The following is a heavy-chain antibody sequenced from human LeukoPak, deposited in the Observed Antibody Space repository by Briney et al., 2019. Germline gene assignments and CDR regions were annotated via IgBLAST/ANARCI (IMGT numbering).Heavy chain of an antibody. D-gene: IGHD4-11*01. J-gene: IGHJ4*02. CDR3: AKRDYSNYDLDY. V-gene: IGHV3-23*01. Sequence: GGSLRLSCVASGFTFSSYAMSWVRQAPGKGLEWVSAISGSGGSTYYADSVKGRFTISRDNSKNTLYLQMNSLGAEDTAVYYCAKRDYSNYDLDYWGQGTLVTVSS. CDR1: GFTFSSYA. CDR2: ISGSGGST.